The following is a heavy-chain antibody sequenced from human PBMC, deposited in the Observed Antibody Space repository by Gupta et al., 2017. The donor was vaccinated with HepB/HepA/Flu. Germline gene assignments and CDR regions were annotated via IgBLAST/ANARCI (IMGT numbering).Heavy chain of an antibody. J-gene: IGHJ3*02. CDR3: ARDRLGYCTSSSCQAFDI. D-gene: IGHD2-2*01. Sequence: HVQSVQLGTDVKKPVAPVKASCKASGYTFSNDDINWVRWAPGQGLEWMGWISANNGNTHYAQKFQGRLTMTTDTSTSTAYMELRNLRSDDTAVYYCARDRLGYCTSSSCQAFDIWGQGTMVTVSS. V-gene: IGHV1-18*01. CDR2: ISANNGNT. CDR1: GYTFSNDD.